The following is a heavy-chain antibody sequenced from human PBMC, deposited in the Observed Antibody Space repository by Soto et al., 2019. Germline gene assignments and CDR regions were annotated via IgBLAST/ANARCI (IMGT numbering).Heavy chain of an antibody. CDR1: GGSISTGGYY. V-gene: IGHV4-31*03. CDR2: IYYSGST. D-gene: IGHD4-17*01. J-gene: IGHJ4*02. CDR3: ARGLSVTLFDN. Sequence: QVQLQESGPGLVKPSQTLSLTCTVSGGSISTGGYYWTWMRQHPGKGLEWIGYIYYSGSTYYNPSLKSRVTISVDTSKKQFSLKLISVTAADTAVYYWARGLSVTLFDNGGQGTLVTVSS.